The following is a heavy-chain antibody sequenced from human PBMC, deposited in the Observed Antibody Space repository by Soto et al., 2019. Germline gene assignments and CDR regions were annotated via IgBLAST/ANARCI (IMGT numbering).Heavy chain of an antibody. V-gene: IGHV3-13*01. CDR1: GFTFSRSD. CDR2: IGGAGDT. D-gene: IGHD6-19*01. J-gene: IGHJ4*02. CDR3: VRDRSVAGTGEFDF. Sequence: GSLRLSCAASGFTFSRSDMHWVRQRPGGGLEWVSGIGGAGDTYYLGSVQGRFTISRDNANNSLYLQMNSLRAEDSALYYCVRDRSVAGTGEFDFWGQGTPVTVS.